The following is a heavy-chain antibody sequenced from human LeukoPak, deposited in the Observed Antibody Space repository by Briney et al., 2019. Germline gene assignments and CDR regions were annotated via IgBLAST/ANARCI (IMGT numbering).Heavy chain of an antibody. CDR3: ARALISDDYGDYIFSDY. Sequence: GGSLRLSCAASGFTFDDYAMHWVRQAPGKGLEWVSGISWNSGSIGYADSVKGRFTISRDNAKNSLYLQMNSLRAEDTAVYYCARALISDDYGDYIFSDYWGQGTLVTVSS. CDR2: ISWNSGSI. V-gene: IGHV3-9*01. J-gene: IGHJ4*02. CDR1: GFTFDDYA. D-gene: IGHD4-17*01.